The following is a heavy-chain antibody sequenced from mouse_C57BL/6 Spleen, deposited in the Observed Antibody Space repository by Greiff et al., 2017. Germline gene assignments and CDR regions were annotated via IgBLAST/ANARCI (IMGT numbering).Heavy chain of an antibody. CDR2: ISDGGSYT. CDR3: ARDYGSSLFDY. D-gene: IGHD1-1*01. V-gene: IGHV5-4*01. CDR1: GFTFSSYA. Sequence: EVMLVESGGGLVKPGGSLKLSCAASGFTFSSYAMSWVRQTPEKRLEWVATISDGGSYTYYPDNVKGRFTISRDNAKNNLYLQMGHLKSEDTAMYYCARDYGSSLFDYWGQGTTLTVSS. J-gene: IGHJ2*01.